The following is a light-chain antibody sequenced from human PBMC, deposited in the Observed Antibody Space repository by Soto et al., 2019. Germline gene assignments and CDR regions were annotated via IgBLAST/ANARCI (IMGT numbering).Light chain of an antibody. CDR2: EVS. V-gene: IGLV2-8*01. CDR1: SSDVGGYNY. Sequence: QSVLTQPPSASGSPGQSVTISCTGTSSDVGGYNYVSWYQQHPDKAPELLIYEVSKRPSGVPDRFSGSKSGNAASLTVSGLQAEDEAHYYCSSYAGSNNLLFGGGTKVTVL. CDR3: SSYAGSNNLL. J-gene: IGLJ2*01.